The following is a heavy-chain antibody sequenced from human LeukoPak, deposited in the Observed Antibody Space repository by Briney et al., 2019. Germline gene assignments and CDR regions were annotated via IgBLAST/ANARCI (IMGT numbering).Heavy chain of an antibody. Sequence: SQTLSLTCTVSGASISSGDYLWSWIRQPPGMGLEWIGNIYYSGSTNYNASLKSRVTISIDTSKNQFSLNLSSVTAADTAVYYCARGGGVPPWPEDYGGNSVHDAFDIWGQGTMVTVSS. CDR2: IYYSGST. V-gene: IGHV4-30-4*01. J-gene: IGHJ3*02. D-gene: IGHD4-23*01. CDR1: GASISSGDYL. CDR3: ARGGGVPPWPEDYGGNSVHDAFDI.